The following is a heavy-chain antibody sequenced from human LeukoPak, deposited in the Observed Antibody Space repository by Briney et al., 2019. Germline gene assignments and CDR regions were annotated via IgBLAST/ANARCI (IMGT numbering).Heavy chain of an antibody. CDR2: IYPGDSDT. J-gene: IGHJ3*02. CDR1: GYSFTSYW. D-gene: IGHD3-10*01. V-gene: IGHV5-51*01. Sequence: GESLKISCKGSGYSFTSYWIGWVRQMPGKGLEWMGIIYPGDSDTRYSPSFQGQVTISADKSISTAYLQWSSLKASDTAMYYYARIASVFMVRGVIIGLGAFDIWGQGTMVTVSS. CDR3: ARIASVFMVRGVIIGLGAFDI.